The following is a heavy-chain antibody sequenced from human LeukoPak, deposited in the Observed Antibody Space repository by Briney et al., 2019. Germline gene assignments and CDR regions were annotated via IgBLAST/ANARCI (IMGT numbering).Heavy chain of an antibody. J-gene: IGHJ4*02. CDR1: GFTFSDSY. Sequence: GGSLRLSCAASGFTFSDSYMAWIRQAPGKGLECVSYIGTTINYADSVKGRFTISRDSAKNSLYLQMNSLRAEDTAVYYCAREPRRGDGYNYDYWGQGVLVTVSS. V-gene: IGHV3-11*01. CDR3: AREPRRGDGYNYDY. D-gene: IGHD5-24*01. CDR2: IGTTI.